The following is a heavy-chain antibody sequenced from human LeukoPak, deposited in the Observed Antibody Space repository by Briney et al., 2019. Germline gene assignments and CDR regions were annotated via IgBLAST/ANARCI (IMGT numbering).Heavy chain of an antibody. CDR1: GFTFSNYW. J-gene: IGHJ6*03. D-gene: IGHD3-10*01. Sequence: GGSLRLSCAASGFTFSNYWMNWVRQAPGKGLEWVANIKQDGSEKYYVDSVEGRFTVSRDNTKNSLYLQMNSLRAEDTAVYYCARSLRVRGVPDYMDVWGKGTTVTVSS. V-gene: IGHV3-7*01. CDR2: IKQDGSEK. CDR3: ARSLRVRGVPDYMDV.